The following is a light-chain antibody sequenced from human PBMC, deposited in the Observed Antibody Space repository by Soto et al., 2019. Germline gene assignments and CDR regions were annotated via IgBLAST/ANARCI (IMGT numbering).Light chain of an antibody. Sequence: QSALTQPASVSGSPGQSITISCTGTSSDVGGYNYVSWYQQHPGKAPKLMIYDVSNRPSGVSNRFSGSKSGNMASLTISGLQAEDEADYYCSSYTSSSTYVFGTRTKLTV. J-gene: IGLJ1*01. CDR3: SSYTSSSTYV. CDR1: SSDVGGYNY. V-gene: IGLV2-14*01. CDR2: DVS.